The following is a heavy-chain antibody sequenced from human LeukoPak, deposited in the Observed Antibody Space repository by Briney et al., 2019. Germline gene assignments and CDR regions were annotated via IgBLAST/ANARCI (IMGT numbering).Heavy chain of an antibody. CDR2: MNPNSGNT. D-gene: IGHD2-2*01. CDR3: ARDHRIYCSSTSCSDYYFDY. CDR1: GYTFTSYD. V-gene: IGHV1-8*01. Sequence: GASVKVSCKASGYTFTSYDINWVRQATGQGLEWMGWMNPNSGNTGYAQKFQGRVTMTRNTSISTAYMELSSLRSEDTAVYYCARDHRIYCSSTSCSDYYFDYWGQGTLVTVSS. J-gene: IGHJ4*02.